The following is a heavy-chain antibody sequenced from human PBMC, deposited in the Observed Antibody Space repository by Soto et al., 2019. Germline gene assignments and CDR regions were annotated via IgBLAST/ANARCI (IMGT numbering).Heavy chain of an antibody. CDR3: AKENGIAALTAGGGMDV. J-gene: IGHJ6*02. V-gene: IGHV3-9*01. CDR2: ISWNSGSI. Sequence: EVQLVESGGGLVQPGRSLRLSCAASGFTFDDYAMHWVRQAPGKGLEWVSGISWNSGSIGYADSVKGRFTISRDNAKNSLYLQMTSLRAEDTALYYCAKENGIAALTAGGGMDVWGQGTTVTGSS. CDR1: GFTFDDYA. D-gene: IGHD6-13*01.